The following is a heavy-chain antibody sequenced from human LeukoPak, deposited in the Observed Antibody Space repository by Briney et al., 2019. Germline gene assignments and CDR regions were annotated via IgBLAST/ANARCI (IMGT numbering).Heavy chain of an antibody. CDR1: GYTFTGYY. J-gene: IGHJ4*02. V-gene: IGHV1-2*02. CDR3: ARASGYDMTVDFDY. CDR2: INPNSGGT. D-gene: IGHD5-12*01. Sequence: GASVKVSCKASGYTFTGYYMHWVRQAPGQGLEWMGWINPNSGGTNYAQKFQGRVPMTRDTSISTAYMELSRLRSDDTAVYYCARASGYDMTVDFDYWGQGTLVTVSS.